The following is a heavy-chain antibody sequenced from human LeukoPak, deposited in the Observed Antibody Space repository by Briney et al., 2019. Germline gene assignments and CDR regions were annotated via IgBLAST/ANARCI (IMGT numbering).Heavy chain of an antibody. V-gene: IGHV3-11*01. CDR1: GFTFSDYY. D-gene: IGHD6-19*01. Sequence: GGSLRLSCAASGFTFSDYYMSWIRQAPGKGLEWVSYISSSGSPIYYADSVKGRFTISRDNAKNSLYLQMNSLRAEDTAVYYCAGRIAVAGFFDYWGQGTLVTVSS. CDR2: ISSSGSPI. J-gene: IGHJ4*02. CDR3: AGRIAVAGFFDY.